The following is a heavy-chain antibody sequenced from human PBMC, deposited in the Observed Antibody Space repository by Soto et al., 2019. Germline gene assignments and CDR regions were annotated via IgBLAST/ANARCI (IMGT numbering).Heavy chain of an antibody. Sequence: PSETLSLTCTVSGGSISNSNHYWGWIRQPPGKGLEWIGCIYFSGSTYYNPSLRSRVTISLDTSRNHFSLKLSSVTAADAAVYYCARHQSSGWYAIDYWAQGTLVTVSS. J-gene: IGHJ4*02. CDR1: GGSISNSNHY. CDR2: IYFSGST. D-gene: IGHD6-19*01. CDR3: ARHQSSGWYAIDY. V-gene: IGHV4-39*01.